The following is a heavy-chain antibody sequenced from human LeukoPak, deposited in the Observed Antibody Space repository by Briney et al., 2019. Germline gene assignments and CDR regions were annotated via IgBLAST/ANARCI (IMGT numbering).Heavy chain of an antibody. CDR2: ISAYNGNT. J-gene: IGHJ4*02. D-gene: IGHD6-13*01. CDR1: GYTFTSYG. CDR3: ARGLPGIAAAGPSDY. V-gene: IGHV1-18*01. Sequence: ASVKVSCKASGYTFTSYGISWVRQAPGQGLEWMGWISAYNGNTNYAQKLQGRVTMTTDTSTSTAYMELRSLRSDDTAVYYCARGLPGIAAAGPSDYWGQGTLVTVSS.